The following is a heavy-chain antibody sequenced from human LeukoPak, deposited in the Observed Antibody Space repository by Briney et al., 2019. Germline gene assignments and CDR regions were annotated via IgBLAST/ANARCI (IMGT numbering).Heavy chain of an antibody. CDR2: IGTTGDT. V-gene: IGHV3-13*01. J-gene: IGHJ4*02. D-gene: IGHD5-18*01. CDR1: GFTFSSYD. CDR3: ARVGYNYGYDY. Sequence: GGSLRLSCAASGFTFSSYDMHWVRQATGKGLEFVSGIGTTGDTYYQGSVKGRFSISRENAKNSLYFQMNSLRAGDTAVYYCARVGYNYGYDYWGQGTLVTVSS.